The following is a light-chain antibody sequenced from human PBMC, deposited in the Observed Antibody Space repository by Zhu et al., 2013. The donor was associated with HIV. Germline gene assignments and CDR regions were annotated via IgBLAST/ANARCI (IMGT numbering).Light chain of an antibody. J-gene: IGKJ2*03. CDR3: QQYGSSPRS. V-gene: IGKV3-15*01. Sequence: EIVMTQSPATLSVSPGERATLSCRASQSVSSNLAWYQQKPGQAPWLLIYGASTRAPGIPARFSGSGSGTEFTLTISSLQSEDFAVYYCQQYGSSPRSFGQGTKLEIK. CDR1: QSVSSN. CDR2: GAS.